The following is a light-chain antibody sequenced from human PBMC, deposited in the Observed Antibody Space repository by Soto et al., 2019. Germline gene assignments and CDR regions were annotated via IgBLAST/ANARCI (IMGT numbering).Light chain of an antibody. V-gene: IGLV2-14*01. Sequence: QSVLTQPASVSGSPGQSITISCTGTSSDIGGYNYVSWYQQHPGKAPKALIFEVNHRPSGVSSRFSASKSGNTASLTISGLQAEDEADYYCSSYRRSRTPSYVLGYGTKVTAL. J-gene: IGLJ1*01. CDR2: EVN. CDR1: SSDIGGYNY. CDR3: SSYRRSRTPSYV.